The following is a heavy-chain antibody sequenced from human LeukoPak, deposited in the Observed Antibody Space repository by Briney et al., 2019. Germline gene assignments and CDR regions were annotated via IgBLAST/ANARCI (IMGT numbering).Heavy chain of an antibody. D-gene: IGHD2-21*01. CDR2: IRYDGSNK. V-gene: IGHV3-30*02. CDR1: GFTFSSYG. Sequence: PGGSLRLSCVASGFTFSSYGMHWVRQAPGKGLEWVAFIRYDGSNKHYADSVKGRFTISRDNSQNTLYLQMNSLRVEDTAVYYCAPRVVVITAPFDYWGQGTLVTVSS. CDR3: APRVVVITAPFDY. J-gene: IGHJ4*02.